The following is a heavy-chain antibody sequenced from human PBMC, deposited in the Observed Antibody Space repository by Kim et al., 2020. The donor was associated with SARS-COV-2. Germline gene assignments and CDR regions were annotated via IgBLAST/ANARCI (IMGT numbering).Heavy chain of an antibody. CDR2: ISGSGGST. D-gene: IGHD3-3*01. Sequence: GGSLRLSCAASGFTFSSYAMSWVRQAPGKGLEWVSAISGSGGSTYYADSVKGRFTISRDNSKNTLYLQMNSLRAEDTAVYYCAKSIPPTIFGVVIDYYYYYGMDVWGQGPTVTVSS. CDR3: AKSIPPTIFGVVIDYYYYYGMDV. V-gene: IGHV3-23*01. J-gene: IGHJ6*02. CDR1: GFTFSSYA.